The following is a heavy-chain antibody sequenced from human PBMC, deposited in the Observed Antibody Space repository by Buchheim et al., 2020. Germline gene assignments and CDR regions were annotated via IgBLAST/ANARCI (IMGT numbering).Heavy chain of an antibody. V-gene: IGHV4-39*01. CDR3: AATEVIPTARENHYYYYMDV. D-gene: IGHD2-2*01. Sequence: QLQLQESGPGLVKPSETLSLTCTVSGGSISSSNYYWGWIRQPPGKGLEWIGRIYYTGSTYYNVSLKSRVTISVDTSKNQFSLRLSSVTAADTAVYYCAATEVIPTARENHYYYYMDVWGKGTT. J-gene: IGHJ6*03. CDR2: IYYTGST. CDR1: GGSISSSNYY.